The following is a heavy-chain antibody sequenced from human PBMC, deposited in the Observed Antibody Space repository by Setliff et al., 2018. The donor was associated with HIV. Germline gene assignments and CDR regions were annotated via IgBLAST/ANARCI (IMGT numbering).Heavy chain of an antibody. CDR2: INPNSGDR. D-gene: IGHD3-10*01. Sequence: ASVKVSCKASGYTFTDYYMHWVRQAPGQGLEWMGWINPNSGDRNYAQVRDRVTVTRDTSTSTVYMDLSSLRPEDTAVYYCARETQTGTGSYLNWGQGTLVTVSS. V-gene: IGHV1-2*02. CDR3: ARETQTGTGSYLN. CDR1: GYTFTDYY. J-gene: IGHJ4*02.